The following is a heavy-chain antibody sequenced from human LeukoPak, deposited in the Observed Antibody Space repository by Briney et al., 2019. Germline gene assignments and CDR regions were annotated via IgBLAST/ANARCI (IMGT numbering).Heavy chain of an antibody. CDR3: TRDIYGPGDY. J-gene: IGHJ4*02. Sequence: GGSLRLSCAASGFTFSSYWMNWVRQAPGKGLVWVSRIASDGSSTTYADSVKGRFSISRDNAKNTLYVQMNSLRAEDTAVYYCTRDIYGPGDYWGQGTLVAVSS. D-gene: IGHD4-17*01. CDR1: GFTFSSYW. CDR2: IASDGSST. V-gene: IGHV3-74*01.